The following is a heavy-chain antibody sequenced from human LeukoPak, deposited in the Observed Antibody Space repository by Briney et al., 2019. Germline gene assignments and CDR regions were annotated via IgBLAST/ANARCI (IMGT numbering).Heavy chain of an antibody. D-gene: IGHD4-17*01. Sequence: GESLKISCAASGFTFSDYTMNWVRQAPGKGLEWISSIGRDDYKYYVDSVKGRFTISRDNAKNSLYLQMDSLRAEDTAVYFCVYGDSRDYWGQGTLVTVSS. J-gene: IGHJ4*02. CDR3: VYGDSRDY. CDR2: IGRDDYK. V-gene: IGHV3-69-1*01. CDR1: GFTFSDYT.